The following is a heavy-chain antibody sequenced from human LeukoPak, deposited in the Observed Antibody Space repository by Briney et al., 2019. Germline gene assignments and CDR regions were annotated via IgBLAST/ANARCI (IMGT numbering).Heavy chain of an antibody. CDR1: GGSFSGYY. V-gene: IGHV4-34*01. Sequence: SETLSLTCAVYGGSFSGYYWSWIRQPPGKGLEWIGEINHSGSTNYNPSLKSRVTISVDTSKNQFSLKLSSVTAADTAVYYCAREGTRFLGWFPFDPWGQGTLVTVSS. CDR3: AREGTRFLGWFPFDP. D-gene: IGHD3-3*01. J-gene: IGHJ5*02. CDR2: INHSGST.